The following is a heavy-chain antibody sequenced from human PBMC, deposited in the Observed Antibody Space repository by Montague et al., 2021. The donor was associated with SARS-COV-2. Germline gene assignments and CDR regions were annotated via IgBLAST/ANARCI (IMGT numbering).Heavy chain of an antibody. V-gene: IGHV4-34*01. CDR2: INHRGTS. D-gene: IGHD3-22*01. CDR1: GGSFSDYF. Sequence: SETLSLTCAVYGGSFSDYFWTWIRQPPGKGLEWIGEINHRGTSNYNPSLKSRVSISVDTSKNQFSLYLGSVTAADTAVYYCARGSQRFNMIIVVMTGGEYYFDYWGRGTLVTVSS. CDR3: ARGSQRFNMIIVVMTGGEYYFDY. J-gene: IGHJ4*02.